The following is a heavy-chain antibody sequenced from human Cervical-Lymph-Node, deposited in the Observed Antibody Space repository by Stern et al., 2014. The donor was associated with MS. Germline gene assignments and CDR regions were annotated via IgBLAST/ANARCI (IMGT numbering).Heavy chain of an antibody. J-gene: IGHJ4*02. V-gene: IGHV1-69*01. D-gene: IGHD5-12*01. CDR2: IVPMFVKA. Sequence: VQLVESGAEVKTPGSSVMVSCRASGGAFGNFAVNWVRQAPGRRPEWMGGIVPMFVKANYVPRFQVRLTITADDSTSTAYMELNSLTSDDTAVYFCAREAIVHSGTFDFWGQGTLVTVSS. CDR3: AREAIVHSGTFDF. CDR1: GGAFGNFA.